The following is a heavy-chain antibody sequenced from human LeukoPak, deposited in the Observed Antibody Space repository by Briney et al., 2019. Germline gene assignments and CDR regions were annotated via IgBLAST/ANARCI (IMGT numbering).Heavy chain of an antibody. D-gene: IGHD6-19*01. J-gene: IGHJ3*02. V-gene: IGHV3-66*01. CDR1: EFSVGSNY. CDR2: IYSGGST. CDR3: ARDSSGWYGFDAFDI. Sequence: GGSLRLSCAASEFSVGSNYMTWVRQAPGKGLEWVSLIYSGGSTYYADSVKGRFTISRDNSKNALYLQMNSLRAEDTAVYYCARDSSGWYGFDAFDIWGQGTMVTVSS.